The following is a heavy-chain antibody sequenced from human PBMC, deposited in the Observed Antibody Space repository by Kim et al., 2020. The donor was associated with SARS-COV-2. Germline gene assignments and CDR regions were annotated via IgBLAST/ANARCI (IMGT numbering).Heavy chain of an antibody. V-gene: IGHV3-23*01. J-gene: IGHJ4*02. D-gene: IGHD6-19*01. Sequence: NADSVKGRFTISRDNSKNTLYLQMNSLRAEDTAVYYCAKNEYSSGWYDYWGQGTLVTVSS. CDR3: AKNEYSSGWYDY.